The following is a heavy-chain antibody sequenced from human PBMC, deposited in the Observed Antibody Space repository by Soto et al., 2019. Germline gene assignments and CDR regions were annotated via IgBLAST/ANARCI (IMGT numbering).Heavy chain of an antibody. J-gene: IGHJ4*02. CDR1: GYIFSTYT. V-gene: IGHV1-3*01. CDR2: INAANGNT. Sequence: QVHLVQSGAEVKKPGASVKVSCKASGYIFSTYTMHWVRQAPGQRLEWMGWINAANGNTKYSQNFQGRVTISRDTSARTAYLELSSLRSEDTGVYYCARVSFETSGYADYWGQGTLVTVSS. D-gene: IGHD3-22*01. CDR3: ARVSFETSGYADY.